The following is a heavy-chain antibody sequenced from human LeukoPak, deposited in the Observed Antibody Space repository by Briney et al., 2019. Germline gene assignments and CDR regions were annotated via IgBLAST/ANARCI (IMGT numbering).Heavy chain of an antibody. CDR2: ISWNSGSI. CDR3: AKSSGSYWGPFDY. V-gene: IGHV3-9*01. D-gene: IGHD1-26*01. J-gene: IGHJ4*02. Sequence: GRSLRLSCAASGFTFDDYAMHWLRQAPGKGLDWVSGISWNSGSIGYADSVKGRFTISRDNAKNSLYLQMNSLRAEDTALYYCAKSSGSYWGPFDYWGQGTLVTVSS. CDR1: GFTFDDYA.